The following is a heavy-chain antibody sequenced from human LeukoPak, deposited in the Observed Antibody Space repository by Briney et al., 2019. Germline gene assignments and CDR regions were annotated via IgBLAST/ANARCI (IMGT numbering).Heavy chain of an antibody. Sequence: ASVKVSCKASGYTFSAYYMHWVRQAPGQGLEWMGWINPNSGDTNYAQKFQGRVTMTRDTSITTAYMELSRLRSDDTALYYCASALYYDILTGYPDYFYYMDVWGKGTTVTISS. D-gene: IGHD3-9*01. CDR2: INPNSGDT. CDR1: GYTFSAYY. J-gene: IGHJ6*03. V-gene: IGHV1-2*02. CDR3: ASALYYDILTGYPDYFYYMDV.